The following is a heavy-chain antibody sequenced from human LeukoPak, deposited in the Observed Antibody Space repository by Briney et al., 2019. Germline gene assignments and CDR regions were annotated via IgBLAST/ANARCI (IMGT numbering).Heavy chain of an antibody. J-gene: IGHJ4*02. CDR1: GGSISSGGYY. D-gene: IGHD3-9*01. CDR3: ARRAAILNLRIDY. V-gene: IGHV4-31*03. Sequence: SETLSLTCTVSGGSISSGGYYWSWIRQHPGKGLEWIGYIYYSGSTYYNPSLKSRVTISVDTSKNQFSLKLSSVTAADTAVYYCARRAAILNLRIDYWGQGTLVTVSS. CDR2: IYYSGST.